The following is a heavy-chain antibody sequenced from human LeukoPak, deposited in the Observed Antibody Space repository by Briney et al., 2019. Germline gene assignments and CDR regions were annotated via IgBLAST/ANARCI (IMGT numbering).Heavy chain of an antibody. J-gene: IGHJ6*03. Sequence: GASVKVSCKASGYTFTSYAMNWVRQAPGQGLEWMGWINTNTGNPTYAQGFTGRFVFSLDTSVSTAYLQISSLKAEDTAVYYCARGGGFVDTAMVYYYYYMDVWGKGTTVTVSS. V-gene: IGHV7-4-1*02. CDR3: ARGGGFVDTAMVYYYYYMDV. CDR1: GYTFTSYA. CDR2: INTNTGNP. D-gene: IGHD5-18*01.